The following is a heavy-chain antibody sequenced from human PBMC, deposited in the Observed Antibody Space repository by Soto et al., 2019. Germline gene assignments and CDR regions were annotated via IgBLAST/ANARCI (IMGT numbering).Heavy chain of an antibody. D-gene: IGHD5-12*01. V-gene: IGHV1-69*13. CDR3: ARAPLDPSGYESYYFDY. CDR1: GGTFSSYA. J-gene: IGHJ4*02. Sequence: GASVKVSCKASGGTFSSYAISWVRQAPGQGLEWMGGIIPIFGTANYAQKFQGRVTITADESTSTAYMKLSSLRSEDTAVYYCARAPLDPSGYESYYFDYWGQGTLVTVSS. CDR2: IIPIFGTA.